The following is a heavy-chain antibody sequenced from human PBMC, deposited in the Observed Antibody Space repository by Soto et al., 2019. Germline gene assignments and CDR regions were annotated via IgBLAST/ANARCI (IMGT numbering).Heavy chain of an antibody. Sequence: GGSLRLSCGASGFTFSSYSMNWVRQTPGQGLEWVSYISSSSSYIYYADAVKGRFTISRDNAKNSLYLQMTNLRAEDTDVYNRARDSYPSSGWCQSDYWGKGT. V-gene: IGHV3-21*01. CDR2: ISSSSSYI. D-gene: IGHD6-19*01. CDR1: GFTFSSYS. CDR3: ARDSYPSSGWCQSDY. J-gene: IGHJ4*02.